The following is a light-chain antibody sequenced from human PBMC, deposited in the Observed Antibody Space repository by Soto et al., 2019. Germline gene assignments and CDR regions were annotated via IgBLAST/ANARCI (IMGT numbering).Light chain of an antibody. Sequence: DIQLTQSPSFLSASVGDRVTITCRASQAISSYLDWYQQRPGKAPELLISAASSLHSGNPSRFSGSGSGTVFTLTISSLQPEDFATYYCQQTYSGRAFGHGTRLEIK. CDR3: QQTYSGRA. CDR2: AAS. J-gene: IGKJ1*01. V-gene: IGKV1-39*01. CDR1: QAISSY.